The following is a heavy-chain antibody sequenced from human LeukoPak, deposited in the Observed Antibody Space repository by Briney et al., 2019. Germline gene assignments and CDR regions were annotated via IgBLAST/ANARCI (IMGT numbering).Heavy chain of an antibody. J-gene: IGHJ5*02. V-gene: IGHV4-31*03. CDR2: IYYSGST. Sequence: SETLSLTCTVSGGSISSGGYYWSWIRQHPGKGLEWIGYIYYSGSTYYNPSLKSRVTILIDTSKNQFSLKLSSVTAADTAVYYCARGYSSSWRPLNWFDPWGQGTLVTVSS. CDR3: ARGYSSSWRPLNWFDP. D-gene: IGHD6-13*01. CDR1: GGSISSGGYY.